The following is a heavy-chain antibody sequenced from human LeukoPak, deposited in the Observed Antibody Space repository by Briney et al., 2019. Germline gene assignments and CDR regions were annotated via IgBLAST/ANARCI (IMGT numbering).Heavy chain of an antibody. CDR1: GFTFSNHG. CDR2: ISPSGDIT. J-gene: IGHJ4*02. Sequence: GGTLRLSCAASGFTFSNHGMNWVRQAPGKGLEWVSGISPSGDITYYADSVKGRFTISRDKSKNTLYLQMNSLRAEDTAVYYCAKAASTGSTGRTYFDYWGQGTLVTVSS. D-gene: IGHD3-10*01. V-gene: IGHV3-23*01. CDR3: AKAASTGSTGRTYFDY.